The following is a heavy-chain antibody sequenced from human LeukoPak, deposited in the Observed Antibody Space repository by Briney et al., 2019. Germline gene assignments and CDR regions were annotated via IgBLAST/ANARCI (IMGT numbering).Heavy chain of an antibody. CDR3: AKTAVAGTNYYYMDV. CDR1: GFTFSSYG. J-gene: IGHJ6*03. Sequence: PGGSLRLSCAASGFTFSSYGMHWVRQAPGKGLEWVAFIRYDGSNKYYADSVKGRFTISRDNSKNTLYLQMNSLRAEDTAVYYCAKTAVAGTNYYYMDVWGKGTTVTVS. CDR2: IRYDGSNK. V-gene: IGHV3-30*02. D-gene: IGHD6-19*01.